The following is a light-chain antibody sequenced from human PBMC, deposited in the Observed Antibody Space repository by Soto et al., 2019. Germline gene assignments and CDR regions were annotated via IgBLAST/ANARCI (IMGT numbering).Light chain of an antibody. V-gene: IGKV3D-15*01. CDR1: QYINTR. CDR3: QQYNNWPWT. J-gene: IGKJ1*01. CDR2: GAS. Sequence: EIVLTQSPATLSSFPGDRVTLSCRASQYINTRLAWYQHRPGQAPRLLIYGASNRATGIPDRFSGSGSGTEFTLTISSLQSEDFAVYYCQQYNNWPWTFGQGTKVDIK.